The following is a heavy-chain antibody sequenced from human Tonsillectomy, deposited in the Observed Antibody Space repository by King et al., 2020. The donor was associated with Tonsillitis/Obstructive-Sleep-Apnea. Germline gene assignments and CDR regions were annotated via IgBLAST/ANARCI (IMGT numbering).Heavy chain of an antibody. CDR3: ARYRRGDYYVIDV. CDR1: GGSISSYY. Sequence: QLQESGPGLVKPSETLSLTCTVSGGSISSYYWSWIRQPPGKGLEWIGYSHYSGSTNYNPPLKSRVTILVDTSKNQFSLRLRSVTAADTAVYYCARYRRGDYYVIDVWGQGTPVTVSS. CDR2: SHYSGST. D-gene: IGHD1-14*01. V-gene: IGHV4-59*08. J-gene: IGHJ6*02.